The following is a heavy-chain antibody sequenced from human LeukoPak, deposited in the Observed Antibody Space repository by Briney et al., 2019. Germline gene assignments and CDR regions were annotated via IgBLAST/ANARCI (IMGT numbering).Heavy chain of an antibody. V-gene: IGHV3-74*01. D-gene: IGHD4-17*01. CDR3: AAVTTAD. J-gene: IGHJ4*02. CDR2: INTDGSTT. Sequence: GGSLRLSCAASGFTFSSYWMYWVRQAPGKGLVWVSRINTDGSTTNYADSVKGRFTISRDNAKNTLYLQMNRLRAEDTAVYYCAAVTTADWGPGTLVTVSS. CDR1: GFTFSSYW.